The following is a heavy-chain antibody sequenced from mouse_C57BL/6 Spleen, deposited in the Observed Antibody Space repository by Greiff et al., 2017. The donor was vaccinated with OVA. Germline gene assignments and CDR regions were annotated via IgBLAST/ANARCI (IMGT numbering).Heavy chain of an antibody. CDR1: GFTFNTYA. D-gene: IGHD2-5*01. J-gene: IGHJ4*01. Sequence: EVQLVESGGGLVQPKGSLKLSCAASGFTFNTYAMHWVRQAPGKGLEWVARIRSKSSNYATYYADSVKDRFTISRDDSQSMLYLQMNNLKTEDTAMYYCVRDRHYSNYYYAMDYWGQGTSVTVSS. CDR2: IRSKSSNYAT. CDR3: VRDRHYSNYYYAMDY. V-gene: IGHV10-3*01.